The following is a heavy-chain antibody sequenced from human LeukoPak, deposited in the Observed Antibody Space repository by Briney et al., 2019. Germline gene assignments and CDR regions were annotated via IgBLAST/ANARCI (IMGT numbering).Heavy chain of an antibody. Sequence: GGSLRLSCAASGFTYSSYEMNWVRQAPGKGLEWVSYISSSGSTIYYADSVKGRFTISRDNAKNSLYLQMNSLRAEDTAVYYCARLAVAFDYWGQGTLVTASS. D-gene: IGHD6-19*01. CDR1: GFTYSSYE. CDR3: ARLAVAFDY. CDR2: ISSSGSTI. J-gene: IGHJ4*02. V-gene: IGHV3-48*03.